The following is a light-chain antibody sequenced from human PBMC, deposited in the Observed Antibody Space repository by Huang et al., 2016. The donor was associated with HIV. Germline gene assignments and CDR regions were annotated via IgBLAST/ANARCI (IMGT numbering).Light chain of an antibody. Sequence: DIQMTQSPSSLSASVGDRVTITCRASQSISSYLIWYQRKPGKAPKLLIYSASTLQSGVPSRFSGSGSGTDFTLTISSLQPEDFATYYCQQSYDTPTFGQGTKVEIK. CDR1: QSISSY. CDR2: SAS. V-gene: IGKV1-39*01. CDR3: QQSYDTPT. J-gene: IGKJ1*01.